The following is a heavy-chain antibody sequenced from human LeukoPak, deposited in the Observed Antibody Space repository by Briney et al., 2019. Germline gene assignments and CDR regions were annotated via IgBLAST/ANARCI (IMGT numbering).Heavy chain of an antibody. V-gene: IGHV4-59*01. CDR3: ARSPLWYYYGMDV. CDR1: GGSISIYY. D-gene: IGHD3-16*01. CDR2: IYYSGST. Sequence: SETLSLTCTVSGGSISIYYWSWIRQPPGKGLEWIGYIYYSGSTNYNPSLKSRVTISVDTSKNQFSLKLSSVTAADTAVYYCARSPLWYYYGMDVWGQGTTVTVSS. J-gene: IGHJ6*02.